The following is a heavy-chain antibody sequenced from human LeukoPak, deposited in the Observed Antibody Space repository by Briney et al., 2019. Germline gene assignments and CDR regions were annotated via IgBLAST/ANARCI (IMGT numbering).Heavy chain of an antibody. J-gene: IGHJ4*02. V-gene: IGHV4-39*07. CDR1: GGSISSSSYY. Sequence: SETLSLTCTDSGGSISSSSYYWGWIRQPPGKGLEWIGSIYYSGSTYYNPSLKSRVTMSVDTSKNQFSLKLSSVTAADTAVYYCARDRYYYDSSGYSLFDYWGQGTLVTVSS. CDR2: IYYSGST. D-gene: IGHD3-22*01. CDR3: ARDRYYYDSSGYSLFDY.